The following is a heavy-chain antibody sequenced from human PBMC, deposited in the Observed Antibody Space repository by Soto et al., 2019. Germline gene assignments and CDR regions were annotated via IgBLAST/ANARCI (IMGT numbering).Heavy chain of an antibody. Sequence: GGSLRLSCAASGFTFSDYYMSWIRQAPGKGLEWVSYISSSSSYTNYADSVKGRFTISRDNAKNSLYLQMNSLRAEDTAVYYCARGGYSYGYSGRLSYYYYGMDVWGQGTTVTVSS. CDR3: ARGGYSYGYSGRLSYYYYGMDV. J-gene: IGHJ6*02. V-gene: IGHV3-11*06. CDR1: GFTFSDYY. D-gene: IGHD5-18*01. CDR2: ISSSSSYT.